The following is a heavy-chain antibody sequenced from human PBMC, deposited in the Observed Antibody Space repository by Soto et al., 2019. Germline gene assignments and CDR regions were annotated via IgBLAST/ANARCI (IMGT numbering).Heavy chain of an antibody. CDR1: GFTFSSYA. J-gene: IGHJ4*02. D-gene: IGHD6-19*01. Sequence: GGSLRLSCAASGFTFSSYAMHWVRQAPGKGLEWVAVISYDGSNKYYADSVKGRFTISRDNSKNTLYLQMNSLRAEDTAVYYCASSVVVAGGGHYFDSWGQGTLVTVSS. CDR2: ISYDGSNK. V-gene: IGHV3-30-3*01. CDR3: ASSVVVAGGGHYFDS.